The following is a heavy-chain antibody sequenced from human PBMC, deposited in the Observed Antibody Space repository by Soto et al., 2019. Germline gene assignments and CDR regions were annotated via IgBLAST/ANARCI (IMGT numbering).Heavy chain of an antibody. CDR1: GFTVSSNY. V-gene: IGHV3-53*01. D-gene: IGHD3-3*01. Sequence: ASLRLSCAASGFTVSSNYMSWVRQAPGKGLEWVSVIYSGGSTYYADSVEGRFTISRDSSKNTLYLQLNSLRAEDTAVYYCARDNITIFGVAPDAFDIWGQGTMVTVSS. CDR2: IYSGGST. CDR3: ARDNITIFGVAPDAFDI. J-gene: IGHJ3*02.